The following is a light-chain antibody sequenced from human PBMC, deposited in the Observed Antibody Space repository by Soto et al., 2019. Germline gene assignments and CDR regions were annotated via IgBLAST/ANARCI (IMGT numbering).Light chain of an antibody. CDR1: QSVSSNY. J-gene: IGKJ3*01. V-gene: IGKV3-20*01. CDR2: GAS. CDR3: QQYGSSPV. Sequence: EIVLTQSPGTLSLSPGERATLSCRASQSVSSNYLAWYQQKPGQAPRLLIYGASSRATGIPDRFSGSGSGTEFTLTISRLEPEDFAVYYCQQYGSSPVFGPGTKVDIK.